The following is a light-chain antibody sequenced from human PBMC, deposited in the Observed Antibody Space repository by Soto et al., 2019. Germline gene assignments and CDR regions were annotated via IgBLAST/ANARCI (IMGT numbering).Light chain of an antibody. J-gene: IGLJ2*01. CDR2: GNS. CDR1: SSNIGAGYD. V-gene: IGLV1-40*01. CDR3: QSYDSSLSALV. Sequence: QSALTQPPSVSGAPGQRVTISCAGSSSNIGAGYDVHWYQQLPGTAPKLLIYGNSNRPSGVPDRFSGSKSGTSASLAITGLQAADEADYYCQSYDSSLSALVFCGGTKVTVL.